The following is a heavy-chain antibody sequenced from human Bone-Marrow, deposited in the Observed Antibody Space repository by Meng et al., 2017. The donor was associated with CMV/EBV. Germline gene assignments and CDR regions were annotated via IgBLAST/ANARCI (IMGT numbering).Heavy chain of an antibody. D-gene: IGHD6-13*01. J-gene: IGHJ6*02. CDR1: GGFCSGYY. V-gene: IGHV4-34*01. CDR3: ARVSRYSSSWSPRLDGMDV. Sequence: EALKISWAVYGGFCSGYYWSWIRQPPGRGQEWLGENNHSGSTNYNPSLKSRVTITVDTYKNHFTLKLSSVSAADTAVYYWARVSRYSSSWSPRLDGMDVWGQGTTVTVSS. CDR2: NNHSGST.